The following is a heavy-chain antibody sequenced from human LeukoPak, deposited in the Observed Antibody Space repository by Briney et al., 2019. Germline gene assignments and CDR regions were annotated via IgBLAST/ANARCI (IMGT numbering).Heavy chain of an antibody. V-gene: IGHV1-69*01. J-gene: IGHJ4*02. CDR2: IIPIFGTA. CDR3: ASRILPYYYDSSGYYSPFDY. Sequence: SVTVSCKASGGTFSSYAISWVRQAPGQGLEWMGGIIPIFGTANYAQKFQGRVTITADESTSTAYMELSSLRSEDTAVYYCASRILPYYYDSSGYYSPFDYWGQGTLVTVSS. CDR1: GGTFSSYA. D-gene: IGHD3-22*01.